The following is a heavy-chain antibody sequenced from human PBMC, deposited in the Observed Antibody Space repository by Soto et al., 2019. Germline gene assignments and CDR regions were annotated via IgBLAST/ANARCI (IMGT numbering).Heavy chain of an antibody. CDR3: AREREDYYDSSGYSWFDP. CDR1: GGTFSSYT. D-gene: IGHD3-22*01. V-gene: IGHV1-69*04. Sequence: ASVKVSCKASGGTFSSYTISWVRQAPGQGLEWMGRIIPILGIANYAQKFQGRVTITADKSTSTAYMELSSLRSEDTAVYYCAREREDYYDSSGYSWFDPWGQGTLVTVSS. CDR2: IIPILGIA. J-gene: IGHJ5*02.